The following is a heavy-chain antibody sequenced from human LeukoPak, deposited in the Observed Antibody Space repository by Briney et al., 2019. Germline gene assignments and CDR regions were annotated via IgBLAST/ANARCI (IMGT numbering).Heavy chain of an antibody. CDR1: GGSFSGYY. V-gene: IGHV4-34*01. D-gene: IGHD2-2*01. J-gene: IGHJ5*02. Sequence: SETLSLTCAVYGGSFSGYYWRWIRQPPGKGLEWIGEINHSGSTNYNPSLKSRVTISVDTSKNQFSLKLSSVTAADTAVYYCASRHCSSTSCSRGDWFDPWGQGTLVTVSS. CDR3: ASRHCSSTSCSRGDWFDP. CDR2: INHSGST.